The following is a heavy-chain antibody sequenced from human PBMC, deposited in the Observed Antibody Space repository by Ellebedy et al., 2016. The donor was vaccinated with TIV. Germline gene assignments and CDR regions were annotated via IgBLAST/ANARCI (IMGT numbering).Heavy chain of an antibody. Sequence: ASVKVSCKASGYTFIDYGISWVRQAPGQGLEWMGWISTYNGNTNYAQKVQGRITMTTDPSTSTAYMELRSLRSDDTAVYYCAKVGAAESVVVVAARDAWFDPWGQGTLVTVSS. CDR3: AKVGAAESVVVVAARDAWFDP. CDR1: GYTFIDYG. D-gene: IGHD2-15*01. V-gene: IGHV1-18*01. J-gene: IGHJ5*02. CDR2: ISTYNGNT.